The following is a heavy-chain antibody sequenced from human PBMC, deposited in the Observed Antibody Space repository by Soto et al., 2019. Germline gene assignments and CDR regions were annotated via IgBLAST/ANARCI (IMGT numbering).Heavy chain of an antibody. D-gene: IGHD3-10*01. Sequence: PGGSLRLSCAASGFTFSSYWMSWVRQAPGKGLEWVANIKQDGSEKYYVDSVKGRFTISRDNAKNSLYLQMNSLRAEDTAVYYCARDRLLWFGELLIYYYGMDVWGQGTTVTVSS. CDR3: ARDRLLWFGELLIYYYGMDV. CDR2: IKQDGSEK. V-gene: IGHV3-7*01. CDR1: GFTFSSYW. J-gene: IGHJ6*02.